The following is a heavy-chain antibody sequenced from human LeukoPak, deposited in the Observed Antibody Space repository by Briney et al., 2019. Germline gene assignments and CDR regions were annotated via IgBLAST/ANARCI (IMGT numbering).Heavy chain of an antibody. Sequence: GGSLRLSCAASGFTFDDYAMHWVRQAPGKGMEWVSVISGDGGSTYYADSEKGRFTISRENRKKSLYLQMNSLRTEDTALYYCANLLSIVGAKAFDYWGQGTLVTVSS. J-gene: IGHJ4*02. CDR2: ISGDGGST. CDR3: ANLLSIVGAKAFDY. D-gene: IGHD1-26*01. V-gene: IGHV3-43*02. CDR1: GFTFDDYA.